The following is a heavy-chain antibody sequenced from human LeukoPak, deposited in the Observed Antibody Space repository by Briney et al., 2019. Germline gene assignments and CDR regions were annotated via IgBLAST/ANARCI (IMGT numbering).Heavy chain of an antibody. CDR2: ISSSSSYI. CDR3: ARDSSSWSHLDY. D-gene: IGHD6-13*01. V-gene: IGHV3-21*01. J-gene: IGHJ4*02. Sequence: PGGSLRLSCATSGFTFSIYSMNWVRQAPGKGLEWVSSISSSSSYIYYADSVKGRFTTSRDNAKNSLSLQLNSLRAEDTAVYYCARDSSSWSHLDYWGQGTLVTVSS. CDR1: GFTFSIYS.